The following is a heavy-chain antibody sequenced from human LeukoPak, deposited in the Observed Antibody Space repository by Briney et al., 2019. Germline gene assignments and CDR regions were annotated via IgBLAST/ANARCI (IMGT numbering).Heavy chain of an antibody. CDR2: IYSGGST. Sequence: GGSLRLSCAASGFTVSSNYMSWVRQAPGKGLEWVSVIYSGGSTYYADSVKGRFTISRDNSKNTLYLQMNSLRAEDTAVYYCARAPAIAVAGSSPLDYWGRGTLATVSS. D-gene: IGHD6-19*01. J-gene: IGHJ4*02. CDR3: ARAPAIAVAGSSPLDY. V-gene: IGHV3-53*01. CDR1: GFTVSSNY.